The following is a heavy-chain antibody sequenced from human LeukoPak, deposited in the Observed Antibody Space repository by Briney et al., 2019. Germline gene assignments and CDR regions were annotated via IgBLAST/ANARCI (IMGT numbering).Heavy chain of an antibody. D-gene: IGHD4-11*01. Sequence: GGSLRLSCAASGFTFSASAMHWVRQTSGKGLEWVGRIRSKANTYATAYAASGKGRFTISRDESKNTAYLEMNSLKIEDTAVYYCTRNWDYSDFFDYWGQGTLVTVSS. J-gene: IGHJ4*02. CDR3: TRNWDYSDFFDY. V-gene: IGHV3-73*01. CDR2: IRSKANTYAT. CDR1: GFTFSASA.